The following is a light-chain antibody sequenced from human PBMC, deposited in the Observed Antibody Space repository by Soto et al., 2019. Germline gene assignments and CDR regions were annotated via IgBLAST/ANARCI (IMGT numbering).Light chain of an antibody. CDR2: GAS. J-gene: IGKJ4*01. Sequence: EIVLTQSPGTLSMSPGERATLSCRASQSITQSFLAWYQQRPGQSPRLLIYGASNRAAGIPGRFSGSGSGTDFSLTISRLVPEDFAVYYCQQYASSPLTFGGGTKVEIK. CDR3: QQYASSPLT. V-gene: IGKV3-20*01. CDR1: QSITQSF.